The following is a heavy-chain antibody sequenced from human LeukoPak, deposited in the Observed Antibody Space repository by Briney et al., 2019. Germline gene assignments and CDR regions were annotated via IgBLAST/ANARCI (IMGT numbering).Heavy chain of an antibody. CDR1: GYSFTSYW. D-gene: IGHD6-13*01. CDR2: IYPGDSDT. Sequence: GESLQISCKGSGYSFTSYWIGWVRQLPGKGLEWMGIIYPGDSDTRYSPSFQGQVTISADKSISTAYLQWSSLKASDTAMYYCAREARAAAGYAEIDYWGQGTLVTVSS. V-gene: IGHV5-51*01. CDR3: AREARAAAGYAEIDY. J-gene: IGHJ4*02.